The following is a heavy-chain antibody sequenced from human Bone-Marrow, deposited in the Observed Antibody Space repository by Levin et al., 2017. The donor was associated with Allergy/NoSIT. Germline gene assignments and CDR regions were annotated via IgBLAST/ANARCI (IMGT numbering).Heavy chain of an antibody. CDR3: VRSGSTPGVYYMDV. CDR1: GFTFDDYG. V-gene: IGHV3-20*04. D-gene: IGHD6-25*01. J-gene: IGHJ6*03. Sequence: GGSLRLSCVASGFTFDDYGMNWVRQAPGQGLEWISGINWNGASTGYEDSVKGQFTISRDNAKNSVYLQMNSLRVEDTALYYCVRSGSTPGVYYMDVWGKGTTVIVSS. CDR2: INWNGAST.